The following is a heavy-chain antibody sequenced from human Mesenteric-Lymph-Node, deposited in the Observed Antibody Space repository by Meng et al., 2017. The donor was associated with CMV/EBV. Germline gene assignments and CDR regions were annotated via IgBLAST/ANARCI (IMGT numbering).Heavy chain of an antibody. J-gene: IGHJ5*02. V-gene: IGHV4-4*02. Sequence: ASGGSISSSNWWSWVRQPPGKGLEWIGEIYHSGSTNYNPSLKSRVTISVDKSKNQFSLKLSSVTAADTAVYYCARGDSSGWRNWFDPWGQGTLVTVSS. CDR1: GGSISSSNW. CDR2: IYHSGST. CDR3: ARGDSSGWRNWFDP. D-gene: IGHD6-19*01.